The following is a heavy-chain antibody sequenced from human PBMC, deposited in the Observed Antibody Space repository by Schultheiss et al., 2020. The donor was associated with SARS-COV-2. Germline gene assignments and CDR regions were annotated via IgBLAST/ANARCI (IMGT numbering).Heavy chain of an antibody. D-gene: IGHD6-13*01. CDR1: GFTFSDYY. V-gene: IGHV3-11*01. CDR2: ISSSGSTI. J-gene: IGHJ4*02. Sequence: GGSLRLSCAASGFTFSDYYMSWIRQAPGKGLEWVSYISSSGSTIYYVDSVKGRFTISRDNAKNSLYLQMNSLRAEDTAVYYCARDPRGIAAAGSPNDYWGQGTLVTVSS. CDR3: ARDPRGIAAAGSPNDY.